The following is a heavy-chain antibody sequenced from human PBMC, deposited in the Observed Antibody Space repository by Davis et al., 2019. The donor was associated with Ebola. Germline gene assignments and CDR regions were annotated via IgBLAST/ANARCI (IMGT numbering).Heavy chain of an antibody. V-gene: IGHV1-18*04. D-gene: IGHD5-24*01. CDR1: GYTFDSYG. Sequence: AASVKVSCKASGYTFDSYGFDWVRQAPGQGLEWLGWISPYTGNTNYAHKLQGRVTLPTDTSAATAYMQLTSLRSDDTAIYYCARDFQDGATWVSDYWGQGTLVTVSS. J-gene: IGHJ4*02. CDR3: ARDFQDGATWVSDY. CDR2: ISPYTGNT.